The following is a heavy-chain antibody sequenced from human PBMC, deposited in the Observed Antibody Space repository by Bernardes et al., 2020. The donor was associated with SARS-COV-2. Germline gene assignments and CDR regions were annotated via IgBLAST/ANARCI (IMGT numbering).Heavy chain of an antibody. CDR2: IYSTGST. CDR3: ARGGTTMVQGRFDP. Sequence: SETLSLTCIVSGGSISSYYWSWIRQPAGKGLEWIGRIYSTGSTNYNPSLKSRVTMSVDTSKNQFSLKLSSVTAADTAVYYCARGGTTMVQGRFDPWGQGTLVTVSS. CDR1: GGSISSYY. J-gene: IGHJ5*02. D-gene: IGHD3-10*01. V-gene: IGHV4-4*07.